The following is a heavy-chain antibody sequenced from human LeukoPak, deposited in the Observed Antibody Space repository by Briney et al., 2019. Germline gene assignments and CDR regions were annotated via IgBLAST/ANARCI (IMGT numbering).Heavy chain of an antibody. CDR1: GFTFSTFP. J-gene: IGHJ4*02. CDR3: ARDKDLQLVGDN. D-gene: IGHD6-13*01. V-gene: IGHV3-23*01. CDR2: ISGSGGTT. Sequence: GGSLRLSCAASGFTFSTFPMSWVRQAPGKGLEWVSDISGSGGTTHYADSVKGRFTISRDNSQNTLYLQMDSLRGEDTAVYYCARDKDLQLVGDNWGQGTLVSVSS.